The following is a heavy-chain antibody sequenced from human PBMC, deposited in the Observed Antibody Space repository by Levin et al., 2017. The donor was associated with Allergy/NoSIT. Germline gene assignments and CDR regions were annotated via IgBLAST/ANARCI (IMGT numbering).Heavy chain of an antibody. Sequence: SETLSLTCAVYGGSFSGYYWSWIRQPPGKGLEWIGEINHSGSTNYNPSLKSRVTISVDTSKNQFSLKLSSVTAADTAVYYCARAYYGSGSLEPIDYWGQGTLVTVSS. D-gene: IGHD3-10*01. CDR1: GGSFSGYY. CDR3: ARAYYGSGSLEPIDY. V-gene: IGHV4-34*01. CDR2: INHSGST. J-gene: IGHJ4*02.